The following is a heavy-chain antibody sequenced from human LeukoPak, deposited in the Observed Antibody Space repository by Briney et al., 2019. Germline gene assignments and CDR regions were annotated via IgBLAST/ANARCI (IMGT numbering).Heavy chain of an antibody. J-gene: IGHJ6*03. CDR2: ISGSGGST. V-gene: IGHV3-23*01. D-gene: IGHD2-2*01. Sequence: GSLRLSCAASGFTFSSYAMSWVRQAPGKGLEWVSDISGSGGSTYYADSVKGRFTISRDNSKNTLYLQMNSLRAEDTAVYYCAKDPLYCSSTSCHYYYYMDVWGKGTTVTVSS. CDR1: GFTFSSYA. CDR3: AKDPLYCSSTSCHYYYYMDV.